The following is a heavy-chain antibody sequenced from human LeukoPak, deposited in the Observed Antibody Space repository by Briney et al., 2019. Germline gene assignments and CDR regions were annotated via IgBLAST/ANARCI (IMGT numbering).Heavy chain of an antibody. CDR2: IIPMFGTA. D-gene: IGHD5-18*01. Sequence: SVKVSCKASGGTFSSYAISWVRQAPGQGLEWMGGIIPMFGTANYAQKFQGRVTITADESTSTAYMELSSLRSEDTAVYYCAREGYSYGQEGFYYGMDVWGKGTTVTVSS. V-gene: IGHV1-69*13. CDR1: GGTFSSYA. CDR3: AREGYSYGQEGFYYGMDV. J-gene: IGHJ6*04.